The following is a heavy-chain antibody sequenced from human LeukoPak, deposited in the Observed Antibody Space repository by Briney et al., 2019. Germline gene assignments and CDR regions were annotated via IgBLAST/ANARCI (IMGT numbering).Heavy chain of an antibody. Sequence: SCKVSGYTLTELSMHWVRQAPGKGREWISYIRIYSGNTNYADSVKGRFTISGDKAKNSLYLQMNSMRVEDRAVSSCARDYKYAFDNWGQGTLVTVSS. D-gene: IGHD5-24*01. CDR1: GYTLTELS. J-gene: IGHJ4*02. CDR3: ARDYKYAFDN. V-gene: IGHV3-11*06. CDR2: IRIYSGNT.